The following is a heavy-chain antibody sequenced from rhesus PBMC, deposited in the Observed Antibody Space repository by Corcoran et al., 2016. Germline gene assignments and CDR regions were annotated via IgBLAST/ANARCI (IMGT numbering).Heavy chain of an antibody. V-gene: IGHV4-99*01. J-gene: IGHJ5-2*02. CDR3: ARPYCTSIFCYVSLDV. CDR2: IGGGSVRP. Sequence: QVQLQESGPGLVKPSETLSLTCAVSGYSISSGYYWGWIRQPPGKGLEYMGYIGGGSVRPYYPPSLTTLVTISNDTSRNQCSLKLSSVSAADTAVYYCARPYCTSIFCYVSLDVWGRGVLVTVSS. CDR1: GYSISSGYY. D-gene: IGHD2-27*01.